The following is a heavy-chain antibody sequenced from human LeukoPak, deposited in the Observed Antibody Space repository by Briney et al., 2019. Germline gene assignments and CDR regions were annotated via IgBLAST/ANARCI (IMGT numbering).Heavy chain of an antibody. CDR1: GFTFGGYG. Sequence: RSLRLSCAGSGFTFGGYGMHWFRQTPGKGLEWVAVIAYDGSRAFYADSVKGRFTISRDNSKNTMSVQMDDLRAEDTAVYYCTRYNNDHFDYWGQGTLVTVSS. CDR3: TRYNNDHFDY. V-gene: IGHV3-33*01. J-gene: IGHJ4*02. D-gene: IGHD1-14*01. CDR2: IAYDGSRA.